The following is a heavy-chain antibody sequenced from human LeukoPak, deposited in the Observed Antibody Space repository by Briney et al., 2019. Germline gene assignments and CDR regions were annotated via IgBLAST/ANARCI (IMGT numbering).Heavy chain of an antibody. J-gene: IGHJ5*02. CDR2: IWYDGSNK. Sequence: PGRSLRLSCAASGFTLSSYGMHWVRQAPGKGLEWVAVIWYDGSNKYYADSVKGRFTIPRDNSKNTLYLQMNSLRAEDTAVYYCAKVGRGDYDFWSGYLQFDPWGQGTLVTLSS. CDR3: AKVGRGDYDFWSGYLQFDP. D-gene: IGHD3-3*01. CDR1: GFTLSSYG. V-gene: IGHV3-33*06.